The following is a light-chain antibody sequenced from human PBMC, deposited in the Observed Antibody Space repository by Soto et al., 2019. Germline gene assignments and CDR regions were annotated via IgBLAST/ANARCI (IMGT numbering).Light chain of an antibody. V-gene: IGLV2-14*01. CDR3: SSYTSDNRDYV. CDR1: SSDVGAYTS. CDR2: EVS. Sequence: QSALTQPASVSGSPGQSIAISCTGSSSDVGAYTSVSWYQQHPGKAPKLMIYEVSNRPSGVSRRFSGSKSGNTASLTISGLQAEDAAHYYCSSYTSDNRDYVFGTGTKVTVL. J-gene: IGLJ1*01.